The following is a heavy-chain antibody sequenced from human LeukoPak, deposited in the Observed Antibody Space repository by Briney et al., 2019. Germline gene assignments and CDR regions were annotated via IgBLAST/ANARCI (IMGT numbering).Heavy chain of an antibody. J-gene: IGHJ4*02. CDR3: ARVPEYDSSGYYPYYFDY. Sequence: SVKVSCKASGGTFSSYAISWVRQAPGQGLEWMGRIIPTFGTANYAQKFQGRVTITTDESTSTAYMELSSLRSEDTAVYYCARVPEYDSSGYYPYYFDYWGQGTLVTVSS. D-gene: IGHD3-22*01. CDR1: GGTFSSYA. V-gene: IGHV1-69*05. CDR2: IIPTFGTA.